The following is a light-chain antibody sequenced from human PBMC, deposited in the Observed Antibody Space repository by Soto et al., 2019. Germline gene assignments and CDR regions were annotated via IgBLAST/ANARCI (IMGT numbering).Light chain of an antibody. CDR2: EVS. Sequence: QSALTQPASVSGSPGQSITISCTGTSSDVGGYNLVSWYQQHPGKAPKLMIYEVSTRPSVVSNRFSGCKSGHTASLTISGLQAEDEADYYCSSFAGSSTFVVFGGGTKVTVL. CDR3: SSFAGSSTFVV. CDR1: SSDVGGYNL. J-gene: IGLJ2*01. V-gene: IGLV2-23*02.